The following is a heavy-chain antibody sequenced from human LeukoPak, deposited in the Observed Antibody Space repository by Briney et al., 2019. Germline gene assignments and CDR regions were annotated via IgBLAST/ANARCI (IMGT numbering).Heavy chain of an antibody. V-gene: IGHV3-48*03. J-gene: IGHJ4*02. CDR2: ISSSGSTI. CDR1: GFTFRSSE. CDR3: ASARDFDY. Sequence: TGGSLRLSCAASGFTFRSSEMNWVRQAPRKGLEWLSYISSSGSTIWYADSVKGRFTISRDNAKNSLYLQMNSLRAEDTAVYYCASARDFDYWGQGTLVTVSS.